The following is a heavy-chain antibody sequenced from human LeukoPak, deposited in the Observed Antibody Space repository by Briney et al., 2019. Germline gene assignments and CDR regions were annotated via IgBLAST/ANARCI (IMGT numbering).Heavy chain of an antibody. V-gene: IGHV4-30-4*08. D-gene: IGHD2-2*02. CDR3: ARVSLDCSSTSCYTLFDY. CDR1: GGSISSGDYY. CDR2: IYYSGST. Sequence: SQTLSLTCTVSGGSISSGDYYWSWIRQPPGKGLEWSGYIYYSGSTYYNPSLKSRVTISVDTSKNPFSLKLSSVTAADTAVYYCARVSLDCSSTSCYTLFDYWGQGTLVTVSS. J-gene: IGHJ4*02.